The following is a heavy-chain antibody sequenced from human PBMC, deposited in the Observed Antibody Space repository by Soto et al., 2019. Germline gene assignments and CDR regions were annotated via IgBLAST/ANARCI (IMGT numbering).Heavy chain of an antibody. CDR2: ISYSGST. CDR3: ATMGTPATGLYYFDY. V-gene: IGHV4-30-4*01. D-gene: IGHD5-18*01. J-gene: IGHJ4*02. Sequence: SETLSLTCTVSGGSISSGNYYWSWIRQPPGRGLEWIGFISYSGSTYYSLSLKSRVTISVDTSKNQFSLNLSFVTAADTAVYYCATMGTPATGLYYFDYWGQGTLVTVSS. CDR1: GGSISSGNYY.